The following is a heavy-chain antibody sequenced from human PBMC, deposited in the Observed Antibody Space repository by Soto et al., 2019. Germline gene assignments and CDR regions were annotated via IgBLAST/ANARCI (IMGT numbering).Heavy chain of an antibody. CDR3: ARELNTDSSAYYSFAY. V-gene: IGHV1-18*01. D-gene: IGHD3-22*01. Sequence: ASVKVSCKTSGYHFTAYGLVWLRQAPGQRPEWMGWVSTSNADTNYAEKFQGRVTMTTDKSTTTTYMELRSLRSDDTAVYYCARELNTDSSAYYSFAYWGQGTLVTVSS. CDR2: VSTSNADT. CDR1: GYHFTAYG. J-gene: IGHJ4*02.